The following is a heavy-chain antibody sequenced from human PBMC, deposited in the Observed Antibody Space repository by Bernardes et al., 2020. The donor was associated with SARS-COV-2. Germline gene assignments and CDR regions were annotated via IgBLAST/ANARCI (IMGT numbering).Heavy chain of an antibody. D-gene: IGHD4-17*01. CDR1: GFNFTGSA. CDR2: IRSKPKGYAT. Sequence: GSLRLSCAASGFNFTGSAIQWVRQPSGKGLEWIGRIRSKPKGYATTYAASLKGRFVISRDDSRNTAYLQIHSLKIEDTAVYYCTGDYLYWDQGTLVSVSS. V-gene: IGHV3-73*01. J-gene: IGHJ4*02. CDR3: TGDYLY.